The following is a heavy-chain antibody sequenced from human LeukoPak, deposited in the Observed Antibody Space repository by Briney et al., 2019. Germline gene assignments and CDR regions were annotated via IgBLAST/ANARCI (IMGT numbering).Heavy chain of an antibody. V-gene: IGHV4-4*07. J-gene: IGHJ4*02. CDR1: GDSISSYY. Sequence: SETLSLTCTVSGDSISSYYWSWIRQPAGKGLEWIGRIYTSGSTNYNPSLKSRVTMSVDTSKNQFSLKLSSVTAADTAVYYCARHFYFWSGYYSYYFDYWGQGTLVTVSS. CDR2: IYTSGST. CDR3: ARHFYFWSGYYSYYFDY. D-gene: IGHD3-3*01.